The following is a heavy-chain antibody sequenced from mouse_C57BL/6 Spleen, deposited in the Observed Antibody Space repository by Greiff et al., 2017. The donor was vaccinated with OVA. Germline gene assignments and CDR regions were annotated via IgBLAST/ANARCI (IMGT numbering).Heavy chain of an antibody. CDR2: LNPNYGTT. J-gene: IGHJ4*01. D-gene: IGHD2-4*01. V-gene: IGHV1-39*01. CDR3: ARGGYDYASGAMDY. CDR1: GYSFTDYN. Sequence: VQLQQSGPELVKPGASVKISCKASGYSFTDYNMNWVKQSNGKSLEWIGVLNPNYGTTSYNQKFKGKATLTVDQSSSTAYMQRNSLTSEDSAVDYCARGGYDYASGAMDYWGQGTSVTVSS.